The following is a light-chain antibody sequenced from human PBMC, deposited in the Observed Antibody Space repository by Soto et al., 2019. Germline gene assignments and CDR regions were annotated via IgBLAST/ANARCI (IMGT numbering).Light chain of an antibody. CDR1: SSDLAIYNY. CDR3: CSYAGSYTWV. Sequence: QSVLTQPASVSGSPGQSITISCTGTSSDLAIYNYVSWYQQQPGKAPKLMIYQVTQRPSGVPDRFSGTKSGNTASLTISGLQAEDEADYYCCSYAGSYTWVFGSGTKVTVL. J-gene: IGLJ1*01. V-gene: IGLV2-11*01. CDR2: QVT.